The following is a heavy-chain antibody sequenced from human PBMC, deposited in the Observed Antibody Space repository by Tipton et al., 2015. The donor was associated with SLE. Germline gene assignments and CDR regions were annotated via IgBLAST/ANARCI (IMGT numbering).Heavy chain of an antibody. J-gene: IGHJ5*02. CDR3: AKRGDVTGTQPSQNWFDP. Sequence: SLRLSCAASGFTFTSYAMSWVRQAPGKGLERISAISAGGGNTYYADSVRGRFTISRDDSSNTLYLQMTSLRVEDTAVYYCAKRGDVTGTQPSQNWFDPWGQGILVTVSS. V-gene: IGHV3-23*01. CDR2: ISAGGGNT. CDR1: GFTFTSYA. D-gene: IGHD1-7*01.